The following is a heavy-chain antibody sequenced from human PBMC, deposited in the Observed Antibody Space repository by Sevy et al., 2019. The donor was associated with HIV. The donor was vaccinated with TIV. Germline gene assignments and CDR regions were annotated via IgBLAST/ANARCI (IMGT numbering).Heavy chain of an antibody. CDR2: IWSDGAYQ. CDR3: ARGGYYYDNAAYYALDS. CDR1: GFTFSNYA. Sequence: GGSLRLSCAATGFTFSNYAMHWVRQAPGKGMELVAIIWSDGAYQYHGDSVKGRFTISRDNSKNTLYLQMNNVRVEDTAVYYCARGGYYYDNAAYYALDSWCQGTLVTVSS. V-gene: IGHV3-33*01. D-gene: IGHD3-22*01. J-gene: IGHJ4*02.